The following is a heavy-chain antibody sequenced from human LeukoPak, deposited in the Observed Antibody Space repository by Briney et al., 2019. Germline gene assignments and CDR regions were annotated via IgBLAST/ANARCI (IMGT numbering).Heavy chain of an antibody. CDR2: ISSSSSYI. Sequence: GGSLRLSCAASGFTFSSYSMNWVRQAPGKGLEWVSSISSSSSYIYYADPVKGRFTISRDNAKNSLYLQMNSLRAEDTAVYYCARAVGRFGELLYDDYWGQGTLVTVSS. J-gene: IGHJ4*02. CDR1: GFTFSSYS. CDR3: ARAVGRFGELLYDDY. D-gene: IGHD3-10*01. V-gene: IGHV3-21*01.